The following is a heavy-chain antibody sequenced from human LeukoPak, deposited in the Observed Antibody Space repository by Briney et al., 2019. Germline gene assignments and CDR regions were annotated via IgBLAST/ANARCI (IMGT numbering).Heavy chain of an antibody. Sequence: ASVKVSCKASGYTFINFAMNWVRQVPGQGLEWMGWIDTNTGIPTYAQGFTGRFVFSLDTSVSTVYLQITSLQAEDAAVYYCARGPPNWGYDYWGPGTLVTVSS. CDR2: IDTNTGIP. V-gene: IGHV7-4-1*02. D-gene: IGHD7-27*01. CDR1: GYTFINFA. CDR3: ARGPPNWGYDY. J-gene: IGHJ4*02.